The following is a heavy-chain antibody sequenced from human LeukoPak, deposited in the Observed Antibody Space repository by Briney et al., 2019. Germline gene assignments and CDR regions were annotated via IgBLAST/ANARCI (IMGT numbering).Heavy chain of an antibody. CDR1: GYTFTSYG. CDR3: ARVTRGYSGYDFDY. J-gene: IGHJ4*02. D-gene: IGHD5-12*01. CDR2: ISAYNGST. Sequence: RASVKVSCKASGYTFTSYGISWVRQAPGQGLEWMGWISAYNGSTNYAQKLQGRVTMTTDTSTSTAYMELRSLRSDDTAVYYCARVTRGYSGYDFDYWGQGTLVTVSS. V-gene: IGHV1-18*01.